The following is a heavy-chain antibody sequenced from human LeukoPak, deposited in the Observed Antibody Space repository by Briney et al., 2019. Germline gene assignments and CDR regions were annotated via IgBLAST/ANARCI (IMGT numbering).Heavy chain of an antibody. D-gene: IGHD3-22*01. Sequence: PGGSLRLSCAASGFTFTSYAMRWVRQAPGKGLEWVSAIGSGSGGTTIYADSVKGRFTISRDNSKNTLYLQMTSLRGEDTGVYYCARDPYDSSGYRFDCWGQGTLVTVSS. V-gene: IGHV3-23*01. CDR3: ARDPYDSSGYRFDC. CDR2: IGSGSGGTT. CDR1: GFTFTSYA. J-gene: IGHJ4*02.